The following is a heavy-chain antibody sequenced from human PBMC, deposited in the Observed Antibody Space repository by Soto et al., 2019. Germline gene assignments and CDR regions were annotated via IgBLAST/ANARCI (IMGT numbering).Heavy chain of an antibody. J-gene: IGHJ5*02. D-gene: IGHD6-19*01. Sequence: EVQLLESGGGLVQPGGSLRLSCAASGFTFSSYAMSWVRQAPGKGLEWVSAISGSGGSTYYADSVKGRFTISRDNSKNTLSLQMNSLRAEDTAVYYCAKQTAVAGTSTWFDPWGQGTLVTVSS. CDR1: GFTFSSYA. V-gene: IGHV3-23*01. CDR3: AKQTAVAGTSTWFDP. CDR2: ISGSGGST.